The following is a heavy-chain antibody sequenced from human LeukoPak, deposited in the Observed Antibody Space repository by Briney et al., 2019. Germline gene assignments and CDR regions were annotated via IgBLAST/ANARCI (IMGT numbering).Heavy chain of an antibody. D-gene: IGHD1-26*01. CDR2: LSYDGSNE. Sequence: GGSLRLSCAASGFTFSDYSMNWVRQAPGKGLEWVALLSYDGSNECYADSVKGRFTISRDNSKNTLYLQMNSLRAEDTAVYYCARGRGSYSADYWGQGTLVTVSS. V-gene: IGHV3-30-3*01. CDR1: GFTFSDYS. CDR3: ARGRGSYSADY. J-gene: IGHJ4*02.